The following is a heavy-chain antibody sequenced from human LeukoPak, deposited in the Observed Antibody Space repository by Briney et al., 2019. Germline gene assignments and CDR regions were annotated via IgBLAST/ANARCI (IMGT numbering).Heavy chain of an antibody. D-gene: IGHD6-13*01. CDR1: GGSISSYY. CDR3: AIHSSSWYFYY. CDR2: IYYSGST. V-gene: IGHV4-59*01. Sequence: SETLSLTCTVSGGSISSYYWSWIRQPPGKGLGWIGYIYYSGSTNYNPSLKSRVTISVDTSKNQFSLKLSSVTAADTAVYYCAIHSSSWYFYYWGQGTLVTVSS. J-gene: IGHJ4*02.